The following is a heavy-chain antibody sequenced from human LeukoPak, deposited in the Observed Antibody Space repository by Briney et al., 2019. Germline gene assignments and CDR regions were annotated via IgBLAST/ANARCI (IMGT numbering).Heavy chain of an antibody. CDR2: IYYSGST. Sequence: SETLSLTCTVSGGSISSSSYYWGWIRQPPGKGLEWIGSIYYSGSTYYNPSLKSRVTISVDTSKNQFSLKLSSVTAADTAVYYRVYISSSGGSHDYWGQGTLVTVSS. V-gene: IGHV4-39*01. CDR1: GGSISSSSYY. CDR3: VYISSSGGSHDY. D-gene: IGHD6-13*01. J-gene: IGHJ4*02.